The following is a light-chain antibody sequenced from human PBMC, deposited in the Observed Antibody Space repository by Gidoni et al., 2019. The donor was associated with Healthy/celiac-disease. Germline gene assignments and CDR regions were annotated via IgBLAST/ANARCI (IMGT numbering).Light chain of an antibody. CDR1: SVSSSY. Sequence: EIVLTQSPGTLSLSQSVSSSYLAWYQQKPGQAPRLLIYGASSRATGIPDRFSGSGSGTDFTLTISRLEPEDFAVYYCQSGTFXQXTKLEFK. CDR2: GAS. V-gene: IGKV3-20*01. J-gene: IGKJ2*01. CDR3: QSGT.